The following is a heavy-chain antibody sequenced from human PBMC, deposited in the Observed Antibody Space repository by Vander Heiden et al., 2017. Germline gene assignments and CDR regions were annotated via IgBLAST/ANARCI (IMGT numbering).Heavy chain of an antibody. D-gene: IGHD3-22*01. J-gene: IGHJ4*02. V-gene: IGHV3-53*01. CDR3: ASFPYYYDSSGYYDY. Sequence: EVQLVESGGGLIQPGGSLRLSCAASGFTVSSNYMSWVRQAPGKGLEWVSVIYSGGSTYYADSVKGRFTISRDNSKNTLYLQMNSLRAEDTAVYYCASFPYYYDSSGYYDYWGQGTLVTVSS. CDR2: IYSGGST. CDR1: GFTVSSNY.